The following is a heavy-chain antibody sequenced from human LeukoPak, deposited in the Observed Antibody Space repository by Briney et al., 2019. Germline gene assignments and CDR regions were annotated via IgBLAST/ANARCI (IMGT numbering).Heavy chain of an antibody. CDR3: AKDLAGGRGWYYFDY. V-gene: IGHV3-43*02. D-gene: IGHD2-15*01. CDR1: GFTFDDYA. Sequence: GGSLILSCAASGFTFDDYAMHWVRQAPGKGLEWVSLISGDGGSTYYADSVKGRFTISRDNSKNSLYLQMNSLRTEDTALYYCAKDLAGGRGWYYFDYWGQGTLVTVSS. J-gene: IGHJ4*02. CDR2: ISGDGGST.